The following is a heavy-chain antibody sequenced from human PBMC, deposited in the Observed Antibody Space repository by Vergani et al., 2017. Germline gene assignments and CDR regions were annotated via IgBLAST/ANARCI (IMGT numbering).Heavy chain of an antibody. V-gene: IGHV3-9*01. J-gene: IGHJ4*02. CDR1: GFSFADYA. CDR3: AKGRYGDYGNVFDY. Sequence: VQLVESGGGLVQPGRSRRLSCAASGFSFADYAMHWVRQAPGKGLEWVSGISWNSGSIGYADSVKGRFTISRDNAKNSLYLQMNSLRAEDTALYYCAKGRYGDYGNVFDYWGQGTLVTVSS. CDR2: ISWNSGSI. D-gene: IGHD4-17*01.